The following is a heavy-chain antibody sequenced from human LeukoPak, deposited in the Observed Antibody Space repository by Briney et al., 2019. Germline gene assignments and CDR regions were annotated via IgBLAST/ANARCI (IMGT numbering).Heavy chain of an antibody. Sequence: GGSLRLSCAASGFTLSDYYMSWIRQAPGKGLECVSYISNTGSTTHYADSVKGRFTVSRDNSKNTMYLQMNSLNAEDTAVYYCAKDEVVPGYYYTDVWGRGTTVTISS. CDR2: ISNTGSTT. CDR1: GFTLSDYY. D-gene: IGHD2-2*01. J-gene: IGHJ6*03. CDR3: AKDEVVPGYYYTDV. V-gene: IGHV3-11*04.